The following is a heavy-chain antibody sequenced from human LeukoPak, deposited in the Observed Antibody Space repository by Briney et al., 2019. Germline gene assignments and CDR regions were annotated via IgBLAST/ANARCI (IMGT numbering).Heavy chain of an antibody. Sequence: GGSLRLSCAASGFTFSSYGMHWVRQPPGKGLEWVAFIRYDGSYKNYADSVKGRFTISRDNSKNILYLQMNSLRAEDTAVYYCAKDQGVTTASDYWGQGTLVTVSS. CDR3: AKDQGVTTASDY. CDR2: IRYDGSYK. V-gene: IGHV3-30*02. CDR1: GFTFSSYG. J-gene: IGHJ4*02. D-gene: IGHD1-26*01.